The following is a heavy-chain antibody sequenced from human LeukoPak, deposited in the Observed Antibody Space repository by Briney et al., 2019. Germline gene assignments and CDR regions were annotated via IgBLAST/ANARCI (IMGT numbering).Heavy chain of an antibody. V-gene: IGHV3-21*01. Sequence: GGSLRLSCAASGFTFSSYSVNWVRQAPGKGLEWVSSISSSSSYIYYAGSVKGRFTISRDNAKNSLYLQMNSLRAEDTAVYYCARDSRGFGELSLTYYSDYWGQGTLVTVSS. CDR1: GFTFSSYS. CDR2: ISSSSSYI. J-gene: IGHJ4*02. D-gene: IGHD3-10*01. CDR3: ARDSRGFGELSLTYYSDY.